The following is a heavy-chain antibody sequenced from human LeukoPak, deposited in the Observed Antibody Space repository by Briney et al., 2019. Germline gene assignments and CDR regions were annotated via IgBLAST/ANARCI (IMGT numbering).Heavy chain of an antibody. CDR3: ARNSGDY. J-gene: IGHJ4*02. CDR1: GGSISDFY. Sequence: SETLSLTCSVSGGSISDFYWSWIRQPAGKGLEWIGRIYSSGNTNYNPSLQSRVTMSLDASKNQFFLRLSPVTAADTAVYYCARNSGDYWGQGTLVTVSS. V-gene: IGHV4-4*07. CDR2: IYSSGNT. D-gene: IGHD4-23*01.